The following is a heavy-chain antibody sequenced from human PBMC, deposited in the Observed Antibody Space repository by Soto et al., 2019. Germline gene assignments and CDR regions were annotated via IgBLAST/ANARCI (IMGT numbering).Heavy chain of an antibody. Sequence: QLQLQESGPGLVKPSETLSLTCSVSGDSINSDNYYWGWIRQPPGKGLEWIGSIYYRGNPYYNPSLRTRVTIPLDKSKDQFSLKLNSVTAADSTVYFCARLEGLATISYYFDYWGQGTLVTVSS. CDR3: ARLEGLATISYYFDY. CDR1: GDSINSDNYY. CDR2: IYYRGNP. D-gene: IGHD6-19*01. J-gene: IGHJ4*02. V-gene: IGHV4-39*01.